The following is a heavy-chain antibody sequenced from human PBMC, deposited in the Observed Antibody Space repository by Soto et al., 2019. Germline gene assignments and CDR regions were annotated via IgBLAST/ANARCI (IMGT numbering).Heavy chain of an antibody. J-gene: IGHJ6*03. D-gene: IGHD4-17*01. CDR2: IKSKTDGGTT. V-gene: IGHV3-15*07. CDR1: GFTFSNAW. Sequence: GGSLRLSCAASGFTFSNAWMNWVRQAPGKGLEWVGRIKSKTDGGTTDNAATVKGRFTVARDESKNTLYLQMNSLKTEDTTVYYCTTDIGQATVTTVYYYYYMDVWGKGTTVTVSS. CDR3: TTDIGQATVTTVYYYYYMDV.